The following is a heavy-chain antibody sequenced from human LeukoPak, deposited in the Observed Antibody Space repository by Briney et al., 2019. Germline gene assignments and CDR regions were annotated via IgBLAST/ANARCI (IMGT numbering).Heavy chain of an antibody. CDR1: GGSISSSRYY. CDR3: AREVELSGYYLAAFDI. D-gene: IGHD3-22*01. Sequence: SETLSLTCTASGGSISSSRYYWGWIRQPPGKGLEWIGSIYYSGSTYYNPSLKSRVTISVDTSKNQFSLKLSSVAAAATAVYYCAREVELSGYYLAAFDIWGQGTMVTVSS. J-gene: IGHJ3*02. V-gene: IGHV4-39*07. CDR2: IYYSGST.